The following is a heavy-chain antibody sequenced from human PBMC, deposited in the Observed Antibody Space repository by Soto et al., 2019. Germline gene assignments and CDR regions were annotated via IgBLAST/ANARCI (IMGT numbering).Heavy chain of an antibody. Sequence: GESLKISCKGSGYSFTSYWIGWVRQMPGKGLEWIGIIYPGDSDTRYSPSFQGQVTISADKSIRTAYLQWSSLKASDTAMYYCVHLSPQLGVEYWGQGTLVTVSS. V-gene: IGHV5-51*01. CDR3: VHLSPQLGVEY. J-gene: IGHJ4*02. D-gene: IGHD1-1*01. CDR2: IYPGDSDT. CDR1: GYSFTSYW.